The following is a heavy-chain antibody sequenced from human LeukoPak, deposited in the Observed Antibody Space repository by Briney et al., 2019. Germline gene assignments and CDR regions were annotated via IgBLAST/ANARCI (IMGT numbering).Heavy chain of an antibody. Sequence: SETLSLTCTVSGGSISSYYWSWIRQPPGKGLEWIGYIYYSGSTNYNPSLKSRVTISVDTSKNQFSLKLSSVTAADTAVYYCAGDSRDYYYYGMDVWGQGTTVTVSS. CDR1: GGSISSYY. J-gene: IGHJ6*02. V-gene: IGHV4-59*12. CDR3: AGDSRDYYYYGMDV. CDR2: IYYSGST.